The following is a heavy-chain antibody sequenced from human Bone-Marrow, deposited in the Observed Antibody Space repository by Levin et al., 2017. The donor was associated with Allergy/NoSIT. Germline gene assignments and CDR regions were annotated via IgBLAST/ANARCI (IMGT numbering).Heavy chain of an antibody. CDR1: GILFSSYD. Sequence: LSLTCAASGILFSSYDMNWVRQAPGKGLEWVSSISAGGNYIYYADSVKGRFTISRDNAKNSLFLQMNNLRAEDTAVYYCASWAMYHYDRSAFDYFYYAMDVWGQGTTVTVSS. D-gene: IGHD3-22*01. V-gene: IGHV3-21*01. J-gene: IGHJ6*02. CDR3: ASWAMYHYDRSAFDYFYYAMDV. CDR2: ISAGGNYI.